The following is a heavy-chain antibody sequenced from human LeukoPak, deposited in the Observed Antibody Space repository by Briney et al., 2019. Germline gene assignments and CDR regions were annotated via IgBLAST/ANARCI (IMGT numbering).Heavy chain of an antibody. V-gene: IGHV3-23*01. D-gene: IGHD3-9*01. CDR2: ISGSGGST. Sequence: GGSLRLSCAASGFTFSSYEMNWVRQAPGKGLEWVSAISGSGGSTYYADSVKGRFTISRDNSKNTLYLQMNSLRAEDTAVYYCAKDMDFDWLYYFDYWGQGTLVTVSS. CDR3: AKDMDFDWLYYFDY. CDR1: GFTFSSYE. J-gene: IGHJ4*02.